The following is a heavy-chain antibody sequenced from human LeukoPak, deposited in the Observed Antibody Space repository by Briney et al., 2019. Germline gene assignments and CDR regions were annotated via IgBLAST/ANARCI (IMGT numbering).Heavy chain of an antibody. D-gene: IGHD2-21*01. CDR3: AKEHMEDYYYYMDV. CDR2: ISSDGRHK. J-gene: IGHJ6*03. Sequence: GGSLRLSCAISGFTFSNYGMHWVRQAPGKGLEWVADISSDGRHKHYVDSVKGRFTVSRDNSKSTLYLQMDTLGAEDSAIYYCAKEHMEDYYYYMDVWGRGTTVTVSS. CDR1: GFTFSNYG. V-gene: IGHV3-30*18.